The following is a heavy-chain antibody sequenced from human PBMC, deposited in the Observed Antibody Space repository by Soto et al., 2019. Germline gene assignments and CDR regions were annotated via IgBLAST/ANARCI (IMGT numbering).Heavy chain of an antibody. CDR2: VSSTGST. V-gene: IGHV4-59*01. CDR3: ARGGGSHYHNHEFEL. D-gene: IGHD3-22*01. J-gene: IGHJ4*02. CDR1: GASITQYY. Sequence: SETLSLTCTVSGASITQYYWNWILQSPGKGLEWIVSVSSTGSTVFNPSLTSRVTVSLDTSKNQFSLTLNSVTAADTAVYYCARGGGSHYHNHEFELWGKGTLVTVS.